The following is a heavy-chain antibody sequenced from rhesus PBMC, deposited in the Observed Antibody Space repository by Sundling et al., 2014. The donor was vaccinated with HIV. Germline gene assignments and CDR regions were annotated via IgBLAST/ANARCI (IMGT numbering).Heavy chain of an antibody. J-gene: IGHJ4*01. CDR2: MYGSNGST. V-gene: IGHV4-147*01. Sequence: QLQLQESGPGLVKASETLSLTCTVSGASISSYWWSWIRQPPGKGLEWIGRMYGSNGSTSYNPSLTSRVTISTDTSKNQLSLTVTSVTAADSAVFYCARHPYSYYFDYWGQGVLVTVSS. CDR3: ARHPYSYYFDY. D-gene: IGHD2-15*01. CDR1: GASISSYW.